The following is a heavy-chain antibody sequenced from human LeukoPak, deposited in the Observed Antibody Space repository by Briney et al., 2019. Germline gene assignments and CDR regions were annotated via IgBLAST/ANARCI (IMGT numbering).Heavy chain of an antibody. J-gene: IGHJ3*02. CDR1: GGSFSGYY. CDR3: ARVHVTMIVYDAFDI. D-gene: IGHD3-22*01. CDR2: INHSGST. Sequence: SETLSLTCAVYGGSFSGYYWSWIRQPPGKGLEWIGEINHSGSTNYNPSLKSRVTISVDTSKNQFSLKLSSVTAADTAVYYCARVHVTMIVYDAFDIWGQGTMVTVSS. V-gene: IGHV4-34*01.